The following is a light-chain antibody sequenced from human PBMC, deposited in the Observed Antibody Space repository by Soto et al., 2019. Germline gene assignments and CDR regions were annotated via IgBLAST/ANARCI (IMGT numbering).Light chain of an antibody. CDR3: TSFTTISTWV. Sequence: QSALTQPASVSGSPGQSITISCTGTINDVGGYNYVSWYQHHPGKAPKLKIYEVSNRPSGVSNRFSGSKSGNTASLTISELQAEDEADYYCTSFTTISTWVFGGGTKLTVL. CDR2: EVS. V-gene: IGLV2-14*01. CDR1: INDVGGYNY. J-gene: IGLJ3*02.